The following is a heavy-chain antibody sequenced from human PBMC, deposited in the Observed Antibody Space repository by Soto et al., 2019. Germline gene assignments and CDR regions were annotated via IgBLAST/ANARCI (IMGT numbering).Heavy chain of an antibody. Sequence: QVQLVQSGAEEKKPGASVKVSCKASGYTFTSYAMHWVRQAPGQRLEWMGWINAGNGNTKYSQKFQGRVTITRDTYASTAYMELSSLRSEDTAVYYCARDIAVGGWFDPWGQGTLVTVSS. CDR2: INAGNGNT. D-gene: IGHD6-19*01. CDR1: GYTFTSYA. V-gene: IGHV1-3*05. J-gene: IGHJ5*02. CDR3: ARDIAVGGWFDP.